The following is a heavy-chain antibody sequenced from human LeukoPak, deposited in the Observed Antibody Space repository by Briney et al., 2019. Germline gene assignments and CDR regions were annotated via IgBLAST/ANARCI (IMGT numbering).Heavy chain of an antibody. Sequence: GGSLRLSCVGSGFTFRSHAMSWVRQAPEKGLEFVSGIYENGGTTYYADSVKGRFSISRDNSKNTLYLQMNSLRAEDTAVYYCARDGTVTPYAFDIWGQGTMVTVSS. V-gene: IGHV3-23*01. CDR2: IYENGGTT. D-gene: IGHD4-17*01. CDR3: ARDGTVTPYAFDI. CDR1: GFTFRSHA. J-gene: IGHJ3*02.